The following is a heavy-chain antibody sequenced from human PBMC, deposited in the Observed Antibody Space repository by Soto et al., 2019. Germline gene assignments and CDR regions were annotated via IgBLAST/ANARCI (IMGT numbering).Heavy chain of an antibody. Sequence: PGGSLRLSCAASGFTFSSYGMHWVRQAPGKGLEWVAVISYDGSNKYYADSVKGRFTISRDNSKNTLYLQMNSLRAEDTAVYYCAKVRRYSGYEYFDYWGQGALVTVSS. J-gene: IGHJ4*02. CDR2: ISYDGSNK. CDR1: GFTFSSYG. CDR3: AKVRRYSGYEYFDY. V-gene: IGHV3-30*18. D-gene: IGHD5-12*01.